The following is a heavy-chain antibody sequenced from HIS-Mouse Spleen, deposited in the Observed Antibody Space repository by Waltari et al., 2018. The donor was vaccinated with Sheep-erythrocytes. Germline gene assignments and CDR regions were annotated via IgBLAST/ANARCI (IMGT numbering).Heavy chain of an antibody. CDR3: ARDSTSDAFDI. CDR2: ISSSSYI. CDR1: GFTFSSYS. Sequence: EVQLVESGGGLVKPGGSLRLSCAASGFTFSSYSINWVRQAPGKGLEWVSSISSSSYIYYADSVKGRFTISRDNAKNSLYLQMNSLRAEDTAVYYCARDSTSDAFDIWGQGTMVAVSS. J-gene: IGHJ3*02. D-gene: IGHD6-6*01. V-gene: IGHV3-21*01.